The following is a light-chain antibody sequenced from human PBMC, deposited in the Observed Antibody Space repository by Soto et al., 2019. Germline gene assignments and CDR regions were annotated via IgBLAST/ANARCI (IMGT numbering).Light chain of an antibody. CDR2: EDI. J-gene: IGLJ1*01. Sequence: QSALTQPASVSGSPGQSIAISCAGTSSYIGTYNHVSWYQQHPGKAPQLIIYEDINRPSGLSSRFSGSKSGNTASLTISGLHAEDEADYFCCSYTTSSTLVCGPGTKLTVL. CDR1: SSYIGTYNH. V-gene: IGLV2-14*01. CDR3: CSYTTSSTLV.